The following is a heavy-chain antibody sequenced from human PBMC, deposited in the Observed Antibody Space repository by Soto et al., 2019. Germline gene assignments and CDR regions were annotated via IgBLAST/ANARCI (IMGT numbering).Heavy chain of an antibody. CDR3: AKERGVCDSTSCRYYFYYYALDV. CDR1: GGSISSYY. Sequence: SETLSLTCTVSGGSISSYYWSWIRQPPGKGLEWIGYIYYSGSTNYNPSLKSRVTISVDTSKNTLYLQMNDLRPEDTAVYHCAKERGVCDSTSCRYYFYYYALDVWGQGTTVTVSS. CDR2: IYYSGST. J-gene: IGHJ6*02. V-gene: IGHV4-59*03. D-gene: IGHD2-2*01.